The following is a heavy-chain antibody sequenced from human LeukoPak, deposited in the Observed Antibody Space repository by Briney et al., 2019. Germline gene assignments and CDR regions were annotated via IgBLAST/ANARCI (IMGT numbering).Heavy chain of an antibody. CDR3: ARRGGYDFNDAFDI. CDR1: GYGFTSYW. D-gene: IGHD5-12*01. J-gene: IGHJ3*02. CDR2: IDHSDSYT. Sequence: GESLRISFKGSGYGFTSYWISWVRQMPGKGRGWMGRIDHSDSYTNYSPSFQGHVTISADKSISTAYLQWSSLKASDTAMYYCARRGGYDFNDAFDIWGQGTMVTASS. V-gene: IGHV5-10-1*01.